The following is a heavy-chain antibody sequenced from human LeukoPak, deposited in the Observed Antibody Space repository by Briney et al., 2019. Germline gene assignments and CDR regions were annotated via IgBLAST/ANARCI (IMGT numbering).Heavy chain of an antibody. V-gene: IGHV2-5*01. J-gene: IGHJ4*02. CDR2: LYWNDDK. CDR3: AHRSITAAARGLYYFDY. D-gene: IGHD6-13*01. Sequence: ESGPTLVNPTQTLTLTCTFSGFSLSTSGVGVGWIRQPPGKALEWLALLYWNDDKRYSPSLKSRLTITKDTSKNQVVLTMTDMDPVDTATYYCAHRSITAAARGLYYFDYWGQGTLVAVPS. CDR1: GFSLSTSGVG.